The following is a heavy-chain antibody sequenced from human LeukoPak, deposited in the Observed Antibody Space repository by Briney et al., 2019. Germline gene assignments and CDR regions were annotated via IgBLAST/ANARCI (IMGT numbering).Heavy chain of an antibody. V-gene: IGHV3-66*02. CDR1: GITVSQND. CDR2: ICADGAT. CDR3: ARDRAGRKAWVEFDP. Sequence: PGGSLRLSCAASGITVSQNDMSWVRQAPGRGLEWVSLICADGATHYADSVKGRFTISRDNSKNTVYLEMNSLRPEDTAVYFCARDRAGRKAWVEFDPWGQGTLVTVSS. D-gene: IGHD3-10*01. J-gene: IGHJ5*02.